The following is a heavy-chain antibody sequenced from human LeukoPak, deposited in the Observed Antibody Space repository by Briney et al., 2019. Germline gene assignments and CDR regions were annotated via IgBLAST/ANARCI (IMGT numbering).Heavy chain of an antibody. V-gene: IGHV1-18*01. Sequence: ASVKVSCKASGYTFTSCGISCVRQAPGQWLELMGWISAYNGNTNYAQKLQGRVTMTTDTSTSTAYMELSSLRSEDTAVYYCARGSRSYDSSGGDFDYWGQGTLVTVSS. CDR3: ARGSRSYDSSGGDFDY. D-gene: IGHD3-22*01. J-gene: IGHJ4*02. CDR1: GYTFTSCG. CDR2: ISAYNGNT.